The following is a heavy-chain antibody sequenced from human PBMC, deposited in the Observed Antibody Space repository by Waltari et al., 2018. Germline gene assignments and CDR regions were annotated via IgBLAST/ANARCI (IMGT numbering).Heavy chain of an antibody. V-gene: IGHV4-34*01. CDR1: GGSFSGYY. CDR2: INHSGST. D-gene: IGHD3-3*01. J-gene: IGHJ5*02. Sequence: QVQLQQWGAGLLKPSETLSLTCAVYGGSFSGYYWSWIRQPPGKGLEWIGEINHSGSTNTNPSLKSRVTISVDTSKNQFSLKLSSVTAADTAVYYCARRGDFWSGRLRSNWFDPWGQGTLVTVSS. CDR3: ARRGDFWSGRLRSNWFDP.